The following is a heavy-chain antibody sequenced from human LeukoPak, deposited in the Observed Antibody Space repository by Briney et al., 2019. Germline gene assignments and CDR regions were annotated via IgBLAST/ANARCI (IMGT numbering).Heavy chain of an antibody. CDR1: GFTFSKYD. V-gene: IGHV3-13*01. CDR3: ARWEMATIRGAFDI. CDR2: IGVGGDT. Sequence: GGSLRLSCAASGFTFSKYDMYWVRQTTGKGLECVSAIGVGGDTKYTDSVKGRFTISRENGKESLYLHMNSLRAEDTAVYYCARWEMATIRGAFDIWGQGTMVTVSS. D-gene: IGHD5-24*01. J-gene: IGHJ3*02.